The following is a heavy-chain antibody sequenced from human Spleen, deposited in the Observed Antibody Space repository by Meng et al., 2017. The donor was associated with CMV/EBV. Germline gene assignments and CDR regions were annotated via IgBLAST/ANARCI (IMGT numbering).Heavy chain of an antibody. Sequence: GGSLRLSCAASGFSFYTFAMNWIRQPPGKGLEWISYISSSGTTIYYAESVKGRFTISRDNAKNSLYLQMNGLRAEDTAVYYCAKGGRAVSAAIGGWFDPWGQGALVTVSS. CDR1: GFSFYTFA. CDR2: ISSSGTTI. D-gene: IGHD2-2*02. J-gene: IGHJ5*02. V-gene: IGHV3-48*04. CDR3: AKGGRAVSAAIGGWFDP.